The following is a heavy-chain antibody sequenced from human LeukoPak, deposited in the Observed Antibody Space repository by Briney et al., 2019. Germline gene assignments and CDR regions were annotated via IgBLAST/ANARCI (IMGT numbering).Heavy chain of an antibody. CDR3: ARVVDIVARDPLNI. D-gene: IGHD5-12*01. V-gene: IGHV3-21*01. CDR2: ISTGSCYK. Sequence: PGGSQRLSCAASGFSFSTYTMTWVRQAPGKGLEWISSISTGSCYKYYGDSVQGRFTISRDNAENTLFLQMNSLRPEDTAVYYCARVVDIVARDPLNIWGEGTMVSVSS. CDR1: GFSFSTYT. J-gene: IGHJ3*02.